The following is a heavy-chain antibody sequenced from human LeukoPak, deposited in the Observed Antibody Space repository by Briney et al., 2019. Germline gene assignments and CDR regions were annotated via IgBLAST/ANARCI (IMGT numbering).Heavy chain of an antibody. CDR2: IYYSGST. D-gene: IGHD2-15*01. CDR3: ARDGYCSGGSCYVGAFDI. Sequence: SETLSLTCTVSGGSISSGGYYWSWIRQHPGKGLEWIGYIYYSGSTYYNPSLKSRVTISVDTSKNQFSLKLSSVTAADTAVYYCARDGYCSGGSCYVGAFDIWGQGTMVTVSS. CDR1: GGSISSGGYY. J-gene: IGHJ3*02. V-gene: IGHV4-31*03.